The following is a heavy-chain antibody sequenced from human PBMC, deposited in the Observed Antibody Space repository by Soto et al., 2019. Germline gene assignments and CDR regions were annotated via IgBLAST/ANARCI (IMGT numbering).Heavy chain of an antibody. CDR2: ISAYNGNT. D-gene: IGHD3-3*01. V-gene: IGHV1-18*01. CDR1: GYTFTSYG. J-gene: IGHJ6*02. Sequence: ASVKVSCKASGYTFTSYGISWVRQAPGQGLEWMGWISAYNGNTNYAQKLQGRVTTTTDTSTSTAYMELRSLRSDDTAVYYCARGGLITIFGVVIPQLDYYGMDVWGQGTTVTVSS. CDR3: ARGGLITIFGVVIPQLDYYGMDV.